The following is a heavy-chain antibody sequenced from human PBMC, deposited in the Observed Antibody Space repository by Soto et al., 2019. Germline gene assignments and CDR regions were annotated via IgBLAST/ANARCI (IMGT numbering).Heavy chain of an antibody. CDR1: GFTFSSYS. D-gene: IGHD4-17*01. J-gene: IGHJ4*02. CDR3: ARDASYYDYGDYEFDY. CDR2: ISSSSSTI. Sequence: PGGSLRLSCAASGFTFSSYSMNWVRQAPGKGLEWVSYISSSSSTIYYADSVKGRFTISRDNAKNSLYLQMNSLRAEDTAVYYCARDASYYDYGDYEFDYWGQGTLVTVSS. V-gene: IGHV3-48*01.